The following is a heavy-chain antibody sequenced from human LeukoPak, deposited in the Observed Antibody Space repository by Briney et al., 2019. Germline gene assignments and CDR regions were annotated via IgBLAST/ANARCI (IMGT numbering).Heavy chain of an antibody. CDR1: GFTFSSYA. D-gene: IGHD3-10*01. Sequence: GGSLRLSCAASGFTFSSYAMSWVRQAPGKGLEWVSAISGSGGSTYYADSVKGRFTISRDNSKNTLFLQVNSLRAEDTAVYFCAKDGAAYFYTSGSGAYFDYWGQGTLVTVSS. J-gene: IGHJ4*02. CDR3: AKDGAAYFYTSGSGAYFDY. V-gene: IGHV3-23*01. CDR2: ISGSGGST.